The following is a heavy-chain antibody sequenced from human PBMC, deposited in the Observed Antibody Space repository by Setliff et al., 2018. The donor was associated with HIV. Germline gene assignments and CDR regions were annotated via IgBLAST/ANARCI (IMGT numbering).Heavy chain of an antibody. Sequence: PGESLKISCAASGFTFSGSTIHWVRQASGKGLEWVGRIGSKANSYATAYAASVKGRFTTSREDSKNTAYLQMNSLKTEDTAVYYCKADSSGYPWGQGTLVTVS. J-gene: IGHJ5*02. V-gene: IGHV3-73*01. CDR2: IGSKANSYAT. D-gene: IGHD3-22*01. CDR1: GFTFSGST. CDR3: KADSSGYP.